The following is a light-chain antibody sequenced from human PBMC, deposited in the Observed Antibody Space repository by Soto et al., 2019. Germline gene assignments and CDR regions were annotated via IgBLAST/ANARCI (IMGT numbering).Light chain of an antibody. Sequence: QSVLTQPASVSGSPGQSITISCTGSSSDIGGYNYVSWYQQHPGKAPKLLIYDVTYRPSGISDRFSGSKSGNTASLTISGLQPDDEADYYCSSYGASSTLFGGGPMLTVL. CDR3: SSYGASSTL. CDR1: SSDIGGYNY. V-gene: IGLV2-14*03. J-gene: IGLJ2*01. CDR2: DVT.